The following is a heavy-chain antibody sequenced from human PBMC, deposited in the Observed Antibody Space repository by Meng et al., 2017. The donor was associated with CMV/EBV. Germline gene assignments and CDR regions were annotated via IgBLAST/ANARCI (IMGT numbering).Heavy chain of an antibody. CDR2: INHSGST. CDR1: GGSFSGYY. V-gene: IGHV4-34*01. J-gene: IGHJ5*02. CDR3: ARGGNWFDP. Sequence: QVQIRRGGAGLLKPSGTLSPTCSVYGGSFSGYYWSWIRQPPGKGLEWIGEINHSGSTNYNPSLKSRVTISVDTSKNQFSLKLSSVTAADTAVYYCARGGNWFDPWGQGTLVTVSS.